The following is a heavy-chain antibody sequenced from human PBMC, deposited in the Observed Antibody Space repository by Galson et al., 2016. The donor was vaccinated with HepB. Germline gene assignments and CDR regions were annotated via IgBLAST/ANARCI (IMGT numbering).Heavy chain of an antibody. Sequence: SLRLSCAASGFTFTHNAMHWVRQAPGKGLEWVSVIRRSGGNKHYADSVKGRFTISRDNSKNTLYLQMNSLRTEDTAVYYCARERVPGAGAWFDPWGQGTLVTVSS. J-gene: IGHJ5*02. CDR1: GFTFTHNA. CDR3: ARERVPGAGAWFDP. CDR2: IRRSGGNK. D-gene: IGHD2-2*01. V-gene: IGHV3-23*01.